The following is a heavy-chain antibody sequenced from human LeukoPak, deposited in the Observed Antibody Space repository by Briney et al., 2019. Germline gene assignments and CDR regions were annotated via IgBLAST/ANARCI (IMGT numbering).Heavy chain of an antibody. CDR2: ITNTGSSI. Sequence: GGSLRLSCAASGFTFSSHFMNWVRQAPGKWLEWVSSITNTGSSISYADSLKGRFIMSRDNAKNSLYLQMNSLRPEDTAVYYCARERYSRSSHDGLDLWGQGTMVTVSS. V-gene: IGHV3-21*01. D-gene: IGHD6-6*01. J-gene: IGHJ3*01. CDR3: ARERYSRSSHDGLDL. CDR1: GFTFSSHF.